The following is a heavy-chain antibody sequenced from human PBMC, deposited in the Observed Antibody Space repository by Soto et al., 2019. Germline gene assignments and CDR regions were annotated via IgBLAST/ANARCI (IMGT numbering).Heavy chain of an antibody. CDR3: AKDLLGLSSSLIGSYGMDV. CDR1: GFTFSSYG. Sequence: GGSLRLSCAASGFTFSSYGMHWVRQAPGKGLEWVAVISYDGSNKYYADSVKGRFTISRDNSKNQLYLQMNSLRAEDTAVYYCAKDLLGLSSSLIGSYGMDVWGQGTTVTVSS. D-gene: IGHD6-13*01. CDR2: ISYDGSNK. V-gene: IGHV3-30*18. J-gene: IGHJ6*02.